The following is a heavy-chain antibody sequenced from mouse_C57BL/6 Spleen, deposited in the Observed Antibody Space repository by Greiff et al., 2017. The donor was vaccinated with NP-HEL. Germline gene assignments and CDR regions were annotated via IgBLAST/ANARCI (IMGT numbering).Heavy chain of an antibody. J-gene: IGHJ3*01. CDR2: IYPGDGDT. V-gene: IGHV1-80*01. CDR3: ARRGVPGAWFAY. CDR1: GYAFSSYW. Sequence: QVQLQQSGAELVKPGASVKISCKASGYAFSSYWMNWVKQRPGKGLEWIGQIYPGDGDTNYNGKFKGKATLTADKSSSTAYMQLSSLTSEDSAVYFCARRGVPGAWFAYWGQGTLVTVSA.